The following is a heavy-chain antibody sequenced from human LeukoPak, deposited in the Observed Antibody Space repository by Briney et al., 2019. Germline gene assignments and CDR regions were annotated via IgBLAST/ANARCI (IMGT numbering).Heavy chain of an antibody. V-gene: IGHV4-59*08. D-gene: IGHD6-19*01. CDR2: IYYSGTT. Sequence: SETLSLTCTVSGGSISSYYWSWIRQPPGKGLEWIGFIYYSGTTNYNPSLKSRVTISVDTSKNQFSLKLSSVTAADTAVYYCARRYSSGRYENWFDPWGQGTLVTVSS. J-gene: IGHJ5*02. CDR1: GGSISSYY. CDR3: ARRYSSGRYENWFDP.